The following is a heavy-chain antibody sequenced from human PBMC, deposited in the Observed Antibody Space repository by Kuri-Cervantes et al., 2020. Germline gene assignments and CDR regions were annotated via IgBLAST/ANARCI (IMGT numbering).Heavy chain of an antibody. V-gene: IGHV7-4-1*02. CDR1: GYTFTSYA. Sequence: AAVKVSCKASGYTFTSYAMNWVRQAPGQGLEWMGWINTNTGNPTYAQGFTGRFVFSLDTSVSTAYLQISSLKAEDTAVYYCARASRGHHESYYFDYWGQGTLVTVSS. CDR2: INTNTGNP. J-gene: IGHJ4*02. CDR3: ARASRGHHESYYFDY. D-gene: IGHD1-14*01.